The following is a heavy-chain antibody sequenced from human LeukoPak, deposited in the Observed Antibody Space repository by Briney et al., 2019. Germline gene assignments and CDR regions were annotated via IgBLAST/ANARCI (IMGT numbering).Heavy chain of an antibody. CDR2: IRYDGSNK. D-gene: IGHD4-11*01. CDR3: AKDPGSNYYFDY. Sequence: PGGSLRLSCAASGFTFSSYAMSWVRQAPGKGLEWVAFIRYDGSNKYYADSVKGRFTISRDNSKNTLYLQMNSLRAEDTAVNYCAKDPGSNYYFDYWGQGTLVTVSS. CDR1: GFTFSSYA. V-gene: IGHV3-30*02. J-gene: IGHJ4*02.